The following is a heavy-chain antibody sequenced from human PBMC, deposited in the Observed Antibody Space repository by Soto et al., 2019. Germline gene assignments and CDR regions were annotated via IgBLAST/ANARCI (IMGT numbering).Heavy chain of an antibody. J-gene: IGHJ4*02. CDR3: TSLDY. CDR1: GFTLSSDD. CDR2: ISTSGSAI. Sequence: GGSLRLACAASGFTLSSDDMNWVRQAPGKGLEWISYISTSGSAIKYADSVRGRLTISRETVKNSLYLQMNSLRDEDTAVHYCTSLDYWGQGTLVTVSS. V-gene: IGHV3-48*02.